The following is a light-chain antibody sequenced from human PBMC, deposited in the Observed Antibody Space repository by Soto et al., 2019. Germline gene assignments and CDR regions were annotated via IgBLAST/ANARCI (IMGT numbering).Light chain of an antibody. V-gene: IGKV1-39*01. CDR1: QSISSY. Sequence: DIQMTHSPSSLSASVGDRVPITCRATQSISSYLNWYQQKPGKAPKLLIYAASSLQSGVPSRFSGSGSGTEFTLTISSLQPDDFATYYCQQYNSYPWTFGQGTKVDI. CDR3: QQYNSYPWT. CDR2: AAS. J-gene: IGKJ1*01.